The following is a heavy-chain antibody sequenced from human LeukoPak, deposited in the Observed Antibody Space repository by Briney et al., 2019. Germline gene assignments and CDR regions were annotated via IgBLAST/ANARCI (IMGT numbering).Heavy chain of an antibody. V-gene: IGHV1-69*02. J-gene: IGHJ6*03. D-gene: IGHD4-11*01. CDR2: IIPILGIA. CDR1: GGTFSSYT. Sequence: SVKVSCKVSGGTFSSYTISWVRQAPGQGLEWMGRIIPILGIANYAQKFQGRVTITADKSTSTAYMELSSLRSEDTAVYYCARAKGKSSVNYMDVWGKGTTVTVSS. CDR3: ARAKGKSSVNYMDV.